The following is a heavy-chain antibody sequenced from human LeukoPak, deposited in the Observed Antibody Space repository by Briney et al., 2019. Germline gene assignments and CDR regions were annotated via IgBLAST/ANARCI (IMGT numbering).Heavy chain of an antibody. J-gene: IGHJ4*02. CDR1: SYSISSDYY. D-gene: IGHD3-22*01. Sequence: SETLSLTCAVSSYSISSDYYWGWIRQPPGKGLEWIGSIYHSGNTYYNPSLKSRVTISIDTSKNQFSLKLRSVTAADTAVYYCAREDYYGSSGQNRRFDYWGQGTLVTVSS. CDR3: AREDYYGSSGQNRRFDY. V-gene: IGHV4-38-2*02. CDR2: IYHSGNT.